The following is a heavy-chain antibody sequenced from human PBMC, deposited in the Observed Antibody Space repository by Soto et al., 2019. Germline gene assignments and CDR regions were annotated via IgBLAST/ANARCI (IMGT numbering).Heavy chain of an antibody. J-gene: IGHJ4*02. CDR3: AKDRDIVVVTADGFDY. CDR1: GFTFSSYG. Sequence: QVQLVESGGGVVQPGRSLRLSCAASGFTFSSYGMHWVRQAPGKGLEWVAVISYDGSNKYYADSVKGRFTISRDNSKNTLYLQMNSLRAEDTAVYYCAKDRDIVVVTADGFDYWGQGTLVTVSS. CDR2: ISYDGSNK. V-gene: IGHV3-30*18. D-gene: IGHD2-21*02.